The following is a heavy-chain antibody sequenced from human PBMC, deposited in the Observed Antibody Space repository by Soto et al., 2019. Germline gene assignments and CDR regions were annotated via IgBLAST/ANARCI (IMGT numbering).Heavy chain of an antibody. CDR2: IDPKSGDT. Sequence: ASVKVSCKASGYTFTENQIHWLRRAPGQRLEWMGRIDPKSGDTTFAQTYQGRVTMTRDTSSNTVYMELTRLTSEDTAVYYCARESLTYSSSWGSWFDPWGQGTLVTVSS. D-gene: IGHD6-13*01. J-gene: IGHJ5*02. V-gene: IGHV1-2*02. CDR1: GYTFTENQ. CDR3: ARESLTYSSSWGSWFDP.